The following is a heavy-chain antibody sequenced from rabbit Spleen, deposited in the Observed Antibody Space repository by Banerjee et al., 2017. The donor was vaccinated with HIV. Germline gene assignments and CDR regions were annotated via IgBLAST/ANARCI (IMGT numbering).Heavy chain of an antibody. CDR1: GVSFSGDSFSGDSY. Sequence: QSLEESGGDLVKPGASLTLTCIASGVSFSGDSFSGDSYICWVRQAPGKGLEWIVCIDTGSSGFTYFASWAKGRFTISKTSSTTVTLQMTSLTAADTATYFCAKDTGSSFSSYGMDLWGAGTLVTVS. CDR3: AKDTGSSFSSYGMDL. V-gene: IGHV1S40*01. CDR2: IDTGSSGFT. D-gene: IGHD8-1*01. J-gene: IGHJ6*01.